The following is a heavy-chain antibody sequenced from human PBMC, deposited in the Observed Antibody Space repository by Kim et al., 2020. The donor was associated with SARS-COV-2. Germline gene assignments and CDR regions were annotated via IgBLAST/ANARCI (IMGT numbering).Heavy chain of an antibody. CDR3: ARGDGYCSSTSCYPDAFDI. D-gene: IGHD2-2*03. Sequence: GRFTNSRDNAKNSLYLQMNSLRAEDTAVYYCARGDGYCSSTSCYPDAFDIWGQGTMVTVSS. J-gene: IGHJ3*02. V-gene: IGHV3-7*04.